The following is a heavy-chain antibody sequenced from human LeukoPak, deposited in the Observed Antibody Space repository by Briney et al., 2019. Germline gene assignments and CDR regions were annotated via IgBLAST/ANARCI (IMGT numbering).Heavy chain of an antibody. V-gene: IGHV1-69*04. J-gene: IGHJ4*02. Sequence: SVKVSCKASGGTFSSYAISWVRQAPGQGLEWMGRIIPILGIANYAQKFQGRVTITADKSTSTAYMELSSLRSEDTAVYYCARGIAVAGTGFDYWGQGTLVAVSS. CDR3: ARGIAVAGTGFDY. CDR2: IIPILGIA. CDR1: GGTFSSYA. D-gene: IGHD6-19*01.